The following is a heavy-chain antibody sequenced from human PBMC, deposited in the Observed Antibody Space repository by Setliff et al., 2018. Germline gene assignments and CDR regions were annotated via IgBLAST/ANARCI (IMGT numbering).Heavy chain of an antibody. CDR2: VIQVGSG. Sequence: GGSLRLSCAASGFTFRDYTMYWVRQVPGKGLEWVAGVIQVGSGVYADSVKGRSTIYRDNSKNSFFLQINNLRVEDTATYYCAKDRVNDGFWDFDAWGQGIVVTVSS. V-gene: IGHV3-23*01. CDR1: GFTFRDYT. J-gene: IGHJ4*02. CDR3: AKDRVNDGFWDFDA. D-gene: IGHD1-26*01.